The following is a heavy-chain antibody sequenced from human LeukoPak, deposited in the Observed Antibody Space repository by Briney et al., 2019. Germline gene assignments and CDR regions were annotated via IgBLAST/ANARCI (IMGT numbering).Heavy chain of an antibody. CDR1: EFIFSNYW. Sequence: GGSLRLSCAASEFIFSNYWMTWVRQAPGKGLEWVANIKQDGFEKYYADSVKGRFTIARDNRKKLVYLQMYRLRVEDTAVYHCAGGNAMDVWGQGTTVTVSS. J-gene: IGHJ6*02. D-gene: IGHD1-26*01. V-gene: IGHV3-7*02. CDR3: AGGNAMDV. CDR2: IKQDGFEK.